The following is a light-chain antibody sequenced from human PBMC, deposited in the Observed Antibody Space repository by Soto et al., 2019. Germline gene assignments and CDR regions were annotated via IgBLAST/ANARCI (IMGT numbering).Light chain of an antibody. V-gene: IGKV1-39*01. CDR1: EPITTW. Sequence: DIQMTQSPCTRSAIVGDRVTITCRASEPITTWLAWYQHKPGKAPKLLIYDASSLQGGVPSRFSGSGSGTDFTLTISSLQPEDFATYYCRQSYSTPPFTFGPGTKVDIK. CDR2: DAS. J-gene: IGKJ3*01. CDR3: RQSYSTPPFT.